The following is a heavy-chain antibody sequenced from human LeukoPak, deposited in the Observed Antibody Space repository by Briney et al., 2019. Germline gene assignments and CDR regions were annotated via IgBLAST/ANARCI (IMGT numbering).Heavy chain of an antibody. Sequence: ASVKVSCKASGYTFTGYYMHWVRQAPGQGLEWMGWINPNSGGTNYAQKFQGRVTMTRDTSISTAYMELSRLRSDDTAVYYCASQGYCTNGVCPTVIYNWFDPWGQGTLVTVSS. CDR3: ASQGYCTNGVCPTVIYNWFDP. J-gene: IGHJ5*02. CDR2: INPNSGGT. V-gene: IGHV1-2*02. D-gene: IGHD2-8*01. CDR1: GYTFTGYY.